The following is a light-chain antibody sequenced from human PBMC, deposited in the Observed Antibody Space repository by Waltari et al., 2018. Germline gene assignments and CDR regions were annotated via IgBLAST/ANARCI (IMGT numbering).Light chain of an antibody. V-gene: IGKV3-11*01. J-gene: IGKJ5*01. CDR2: DAS. CDR1: QSVSSS. Sequence: GRASQSVSSSLGGYQQRPGQAPRLLIYDASSRATGIPARFSGSGSGTDFTLTISSLEPEDFAVYYCQQRSKWPITFGQGTRLEIK. CDR3: QQRSKWPIT.